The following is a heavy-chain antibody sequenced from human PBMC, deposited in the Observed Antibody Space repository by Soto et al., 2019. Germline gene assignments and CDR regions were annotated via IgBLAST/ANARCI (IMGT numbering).Heavy chain of an antibody. CDR2: IYYSGST. CDR1: GGSISSSSYY. Sequence: SETLSLTCTVSGGSISSSSYYWGWIRQPPGKGLEWIGSIYYSGSTYYNPSLKSRVTISVNTSKNQFSLKLSSVTAADTAVYYCARLAYSYGYYYYYGMDVWGQGTTVTVSS. CDR3: ARLAYSYGYYYYYGMDV. D-gene: IGHD5-18*01. J-gene: IGHJ6*02. V-gene: IGHV4-39*01.